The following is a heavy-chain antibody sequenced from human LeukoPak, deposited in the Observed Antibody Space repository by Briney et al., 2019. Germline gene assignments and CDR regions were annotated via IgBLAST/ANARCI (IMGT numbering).Heavy chain of an antibody. D-gene: IGHD4-17*01. V-gene: IGHV1-2*06. CDR3: AISTVTLRVFDY. CDR1: GYTFTGYY. Sequence: ASVKVSCKASGYTFTGYYMHWVRQAPGQGPEWMGRINPNSGGTNYAQKFQGRVTMTRDTSISTAYMELSRLRSDDTAVYYCAISTVTLRVFDYWGQGTLVTVSS. CDR2: INPNSGGT. J-gene: IGHJ4*02.